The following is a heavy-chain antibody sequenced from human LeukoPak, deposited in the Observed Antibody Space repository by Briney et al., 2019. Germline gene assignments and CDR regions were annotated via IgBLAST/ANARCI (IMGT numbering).Heavy chain of an antibody. CDR3: AREGDDFWSGYSY. Sequence: GGSLRLSCAASGFTFSSYSMNWVRQAPGKGLEWVSSISSSYIYYADSVKGRFTISRDNAKNSLYLQMNSLRAEDTAVYYCAREGDDFWSGYSYWGQGTLVTVSS. J-gene: IGHJ4*02. CDR2: ISSSYI. D-gene: IGHD3-3*01. CDR1: GFTFSSYS. V-gene: IGHV3-21*01.